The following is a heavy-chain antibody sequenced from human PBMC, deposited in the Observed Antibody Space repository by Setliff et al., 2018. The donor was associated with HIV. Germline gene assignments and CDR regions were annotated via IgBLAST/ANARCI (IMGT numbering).Heavy chain of an antibody. D-gene: IGHD3-3*01. CDR1: GFTFTTYG. V-gene: IGHV3-23*01. Sequence: PGGSLRLSCVASGFTFTTYGMSWVRQAPGKGLEWVSVFGGSGATYYADSVKGRFTISKDTSKNTLYLQMNSLRVEDTAVYYCAKVMQPSVSQFLEWWDYWGQGTLVTVSS. J-gene: IGHJ4*02. CDR3: AKVMQPSVSQFLEWWDY. CDR2: FGGSGAT.